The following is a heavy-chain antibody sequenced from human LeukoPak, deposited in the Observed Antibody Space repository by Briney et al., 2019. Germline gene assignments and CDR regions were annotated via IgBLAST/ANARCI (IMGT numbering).Heavy chain of an antibody. D-gene: IGHD5-12*01. CDR1: GFTFSSYE. CDR2: ISSSGSTI. J-gene: IGHJ4*02. V-gene: IGHV3-48*03. Sequence: GGSLRLSCAASGFTFSSYEMNWVRQAPGKGLEWVSYISSSGSTIYYADSVKGRFTISRDNAKNSLYLQMNSLRPEDTALYYCAKDLSGYSGLDYWGQGTLVTVTS. CDR3: AKDLSGYSGLDY.